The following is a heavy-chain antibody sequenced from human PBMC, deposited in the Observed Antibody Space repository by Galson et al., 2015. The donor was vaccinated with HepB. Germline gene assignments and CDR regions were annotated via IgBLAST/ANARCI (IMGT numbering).Heavy chain of an antibody. CDR3: TSGATFFEY. J-gene: IGHJ4*02. CDR1: GGSISPYY. CDR2: IYHSGST. V-gene: IGHV4-59*01. Sequence: SETLSLTCSVSGGSISPYYWSWFRQPPGKGLEWIGYIYHSGSTNYNPSLASRVTISVDTSKDQFSLTLNSLTTADTAVYYCTSGATFFEYCGRGTLVTVSS.